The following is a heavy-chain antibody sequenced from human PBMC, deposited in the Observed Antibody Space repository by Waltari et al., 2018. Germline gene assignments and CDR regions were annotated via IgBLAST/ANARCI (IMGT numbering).Heavy chain of an antibody. V-gene: IGHV3-20*04. D-gene: IGHD3-16*01. J-gene: IGHJ4*02. CDR2: ITWNGGII. CDR3: ARYLNWGLPRFDN. Sequence: EVQLAESGGAVVRPGGSLRLTGVASGFKFNDYGMSWVRRVPGKGLEWVSGITWNGGIISYSDSVKGRFTITRDNDKNSLSLQMTSLRVEDTALYYCARYLNWGLPRFDNWGQGTQVTVSS. CDR1: GFKFNDYG.